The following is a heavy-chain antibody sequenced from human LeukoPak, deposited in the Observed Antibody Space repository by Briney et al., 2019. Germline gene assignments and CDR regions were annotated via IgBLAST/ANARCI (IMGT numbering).Heavy chain of an antibody. J-gene: IGHJ6*03. D-gene: IGHD1-26*01. CDR1: EFTFSSYS. Sequence: PGGSLRLSCVASEFTFSSYSMIWVRQAPGRGLEWISYISNGSGNRYYADSVKGRFTISRGNAKNLLYLQMNNLRVDDTAVYYCARAAKWEFYHYYMDVWGEGTTVAVSS. V-gene: IGHV3-48*01. CDR2: ISNGSGNR. CDR3: ARAAKWEFYHYYMDV.